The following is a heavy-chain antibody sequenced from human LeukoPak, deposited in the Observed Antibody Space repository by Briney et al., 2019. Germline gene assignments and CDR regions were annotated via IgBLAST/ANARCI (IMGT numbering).Heavy chain of an antibody. D-gene: IGHD3-16*01. V-gene: IGHV1-2*02. CDR2: INPNNGGT. CDR1: GYTFINFY. CDR3: ARPKDYDYVWGSFVFDY. Sequence: GASVKVSCKASGYTFINFYMHWVRQAPGQGLEWMGWINPNNGGTNYAQKFQGRVTMTRDTSISTAYMELSRLRSDDTAVYYCARPKDYDYVWGSFVFDYWGQGTLVTVSS. J-gene: IGHJ4*02.